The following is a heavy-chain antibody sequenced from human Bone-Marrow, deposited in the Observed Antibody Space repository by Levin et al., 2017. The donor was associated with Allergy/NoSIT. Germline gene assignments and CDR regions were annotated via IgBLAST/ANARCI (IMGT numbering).Heavy chain of an antibody. D-gene: IGHD2-15*01. J-gene: IGHJ4*02. V-gene: IGHV3-53*01. CDR3: ATGGDSGY. CDR1: GFTISSTY. CDR2: IYSGGNT. Sequence: PGGSLRLSCAASGFTISSTYMIWVRQAPGKGLEWVSVIYSGGNTYYADSVMGRFTISRDNSKNTLYLQMNSLRAEDTAVYYCATGGDSGYWGQGTLVTVSS.